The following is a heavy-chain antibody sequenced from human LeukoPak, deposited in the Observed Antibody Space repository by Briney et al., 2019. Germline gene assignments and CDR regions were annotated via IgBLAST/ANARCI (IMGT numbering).Heavy chain of an antibody. Sequence: ASVKVSCKASGYTFTNNYLHWVRQAPGQGLEWMGIINPSGGSTSYAQKFQGRVTMTRDTSTSTVYMELSSLRSEDTAVYYCAREAYSSGKDYWGQGTLVTVSS. CDR1: GYTFTNNY. CDR3: AREAYSSGKDY. J-gene: IGHJ4*02. CDR2: INPSGGST. V-gene: IGHV1-46*01. D-gene: IGHD6-19*01.